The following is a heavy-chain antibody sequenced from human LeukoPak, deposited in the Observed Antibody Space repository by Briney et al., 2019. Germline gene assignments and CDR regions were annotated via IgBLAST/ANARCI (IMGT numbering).Heavy chain of an antibody. J-gene: IGHJ4*02. Sequence: SGPTLVKPTQTLTPTCTFSGFSLSTSGVGVGWIRQPPGKAMEWLALIYWDDDKRYSPSLKSRLTITKDTSKNQVVLTMTNMDPVDTATYYCAHSLGYCSGGSSYVLFDYWGQGTLVTVSS. V-gene: IGHV2-5*02. D-gene: IGHD2-15*01. CDR1: GFSLSTSGVG. CDR2: IYWDDDK. CDR3: AHSLGYCSGGSSYVLFDY.